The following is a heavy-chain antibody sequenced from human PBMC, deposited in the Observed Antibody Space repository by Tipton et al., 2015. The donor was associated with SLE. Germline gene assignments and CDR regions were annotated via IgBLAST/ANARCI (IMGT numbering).Heavy chain of an antibody. D-gene: IGHD3-10*01. CDR3: ARRNMAGSGSYSTGYFDY. CDR1: GGSISSSSYY. Sequence: TLSLTCTVSGGSISSSSYYWGWIRQPPGEGLEWIGIIYYSGSAFYNPSLKSRVTISVDTSKNQFSLNLSSVTAADTAVYYCARRNMAGSGSYSTGYFDYWGQGTLVTVSS. V-gene: IGHV4-39*01. J-gene: IGHJ4*02. CDR2: IYYSGSA.